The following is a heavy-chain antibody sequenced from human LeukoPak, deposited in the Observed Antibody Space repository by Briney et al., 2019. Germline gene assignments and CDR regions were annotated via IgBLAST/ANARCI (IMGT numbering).Heavy chain of an antibody. CDR2: INHSGST. Sequence: SETLSLTCTVSGGSISSGGYYWSWIRQPPGKGLEWIGEINHSGSTNYNPSLKSRVTISVDTSKNQFSLKLSSVTAADTAVYYCASSSGWYGVDYWGQGTLVTVSS. J-gene: IGHJ4*02. CDR1: GGSISSGGYY. D-gene: IGHD6-19*01. CDR3: ASSSGWYGVDY. V-gene: IGHV4-39*07.